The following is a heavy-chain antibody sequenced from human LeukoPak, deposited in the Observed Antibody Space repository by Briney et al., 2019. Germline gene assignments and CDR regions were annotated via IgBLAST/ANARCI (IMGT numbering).Heavy chain of an antibody. J-gene: IGHJ4*02. D-gene: IGHD3-16*01. CDR3: ARPPGTYYDYVWGSRAANYFDY. CDR2: ISSSSTYT. Sequence: KPGGSLRLSCAASGFTFSDYYMSWIRRAPGKGLEWVSYISSSSTYTNYADSVKGRLTISRDNAKNSLYLQMNSLRDEDTAVYYCARPPGTYYDYVWGSRAANYFDYWGQGTLVTVSS. V-gene: IGHV3-11*06. CDR1: GFTFSDYY.